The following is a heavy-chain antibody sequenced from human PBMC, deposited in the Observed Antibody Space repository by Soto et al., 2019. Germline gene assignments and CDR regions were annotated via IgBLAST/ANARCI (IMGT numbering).Heavy chain of an antibody. Sequence: PAETLSLTCAVSGGSISSGGYSWSWIRQPPGKGLEWIGYIYQSGSTYYNPSLKSRVTISVDRSRNQFSLKLSSVTAADTAVYFCATQSYSNSGAYYYYAMDVWGQGTTVTVSS. D-gene: IGHD4-4*01. CDR1: GGSISSGGYS. CDR3: ATQSYSNSGAYYYYAMDV. V-gene: IGHV4-30-2*01. CDR2: IYQSGST. J-gene: IGHJ6*02.